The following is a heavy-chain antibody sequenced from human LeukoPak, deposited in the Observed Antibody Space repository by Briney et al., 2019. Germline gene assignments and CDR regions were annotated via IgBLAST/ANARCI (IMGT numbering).Heavy chain of an antibody. D-gene: IGHD5-12*01. V-gene: IGHV3-7*01. CDR3: AREGNIVADFDY. Sequence: PGGSLRLSCAASGFTFSSYAMSWVRQAPGKGLEWVANIKQDGSEKYYVDSVKGRFTISRDNAKNSLYLQMNSLRAEDTAVYYCAREGNIVADFDYWGQGTLVTVSS. CDR1: GFTFSSYA. J-gene: IGHJ4*02. CDR2: IKQDGSEK.